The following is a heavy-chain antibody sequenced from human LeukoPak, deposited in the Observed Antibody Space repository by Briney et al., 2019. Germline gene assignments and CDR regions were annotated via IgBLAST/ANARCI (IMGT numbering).Heavy chain of an antibody. CDR1: GFLFRNRW. Sequence: PGRSLRLSCTTSGFLFRNRWMSWVRQAPGKGLEWVATINHDGSEKFYVDSVKGRFIISRDNARNSLFLQMSSLRVEETAVYYCARGDIDFWGRGTLVTVSS. V-gene: IGHV3-7*03. CDR2: INHDGSEK. D-gene: IGHD2-21*02. J-gene: IGHJ4*02. CDR3: ARGDIDF.